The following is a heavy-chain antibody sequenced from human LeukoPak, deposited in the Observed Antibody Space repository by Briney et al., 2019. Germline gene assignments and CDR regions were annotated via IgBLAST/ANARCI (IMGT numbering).Heavy chain of an antibody. Sequence: SETLSLTCTVSGGSISSYYWGWIRQPPGKGLEWIGYIYYSGSTNYNPSLKSRVTITVDTSKNQFSLKLSSVTAADTAVYYCARIRHSSSSLFDYWGQGTLVTVSS. CDR2: IYYSGST. J-gene: IGHJ4*02. D-gene: IGHD6-6*01. CDR3: ARIRHSSSSLFDY. CDR1: GGSISSYY. V-gene: IGHV4-59*01.